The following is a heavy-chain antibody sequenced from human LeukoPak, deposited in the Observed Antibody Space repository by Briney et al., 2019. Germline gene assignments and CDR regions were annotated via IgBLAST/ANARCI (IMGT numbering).Heavy chain of an antibody. CDR2: IYSGGNT. Sequence: PGGSLRLSCAASGFTVSNNYMSWVRQAPGKGLEWVSLIYSGGNTYYADSVRGRFSISRDNSKNTLYLQMNSLRADDTAIYYCARNQQLGGHSYYYYGMDVWGQGTTVTVSS. V-gene: IGHV3-53*01. D-gene: IGHD3-16*01. J-gene: IGHJ6*02. CDR3: ARNQQLGGHSYYYYGMDV. CDR1: GFTVSNNY.